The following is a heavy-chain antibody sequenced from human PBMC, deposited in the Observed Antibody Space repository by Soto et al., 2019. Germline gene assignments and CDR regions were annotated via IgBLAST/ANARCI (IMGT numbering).Heavy chain of an antibody. D-gene: IGHD3-3*01. V-gene: IGHV3-11*01. CDR2: ISSSGSTI. CDR3: ATDAPRRFLEWLSFDY. J-gene: IGHJ4*02. Sequence: LRLSCAASGFTFSDYYMSWIRQAPGKGLKWVSYISSSGSTIYYADSVKGRFTISRDNAKNCMYLQMNSLRAEDTAVYYWATDAPRRFLEWLSFDYWGQGSLVSVSS. CDR1: GFTFSDYY.